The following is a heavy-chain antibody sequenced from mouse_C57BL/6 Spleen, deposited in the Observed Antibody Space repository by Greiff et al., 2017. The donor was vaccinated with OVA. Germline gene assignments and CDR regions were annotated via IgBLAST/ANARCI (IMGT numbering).Heavy chain of an antibody. D-gene: IGHD2-3*01. V-gene: IGHV5-9-1*02. J-gene: IGHJ2*01. Sequence: EVQLVESGGGLVKPGGSLTLSCAASGFTFSSYAMSWVRQTPEKRLEWVAYISSGGDYIYYADTVKGRFTISRDNARNTLYLQMSSLKCEDTAMYYCTRGDGQYYMDYWGQGTTLTVSS. CDR1: GFTFSSYA. CDR3: TRGDGQYYMDY. CDR2: ISSGGDYI.